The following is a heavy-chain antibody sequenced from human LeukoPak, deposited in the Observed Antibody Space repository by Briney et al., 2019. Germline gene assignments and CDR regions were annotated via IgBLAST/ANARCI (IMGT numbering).Heavy chain of an antibody. CDR3: APRYASGSYGDAFDI. J-gene: IGHJ3*02. CDR2: IYYSGTT. CDR1: GGSIGSSDSF. Sequence: PSETLSLTCTVSGGSIGSSDSFWGWIRQPPGKGLEWIGSIYYSGTTYYNPSLKSRLTISVDTSKNQFSLKLSSVTAADTAVYYCAPRYASGSYGDAFDIWGQGTMVTVSS. D-gene: IGHD1-26*01. V-gene: IGHV4-39*07.